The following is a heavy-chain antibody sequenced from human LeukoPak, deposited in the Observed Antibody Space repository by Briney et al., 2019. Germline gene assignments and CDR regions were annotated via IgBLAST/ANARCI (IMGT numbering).Heavy chain of an antibody. Sequence: SETLSLTCSVSGGSISSRPFSWGWIRQPPGKGLECIASISYSGSTYYNPSLKSRAAISVDTSKNHFSLRMSSTTAADTAVYYCARVVGRNRYHEVLLGRDHWGQGTLVTVSS. CDR3: ARVVGRNRYHEVLLGRDH. V-gene: IGHV4-39*02. J-gene: IGHJ4*02. D-gene: IGHD1-14*01. CDR1: GGSISSRPFS. CDR2: ISYSGST.